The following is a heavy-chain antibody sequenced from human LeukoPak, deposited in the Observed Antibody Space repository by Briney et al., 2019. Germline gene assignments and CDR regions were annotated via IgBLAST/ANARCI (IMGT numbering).Heavy chain of an antibody. CDR3: ARGRMDTATLYYFDY. Sequence: SETLSLTCAVYGGSFSGYYWSWIRQPPGKGQEWIGEINHSGSTNYNPSLKSRVTISVDTSKNQFSLKLSSVTAADTAVYYCARGRMDTATLYYFDYWGQGTLVTVSS. J-gene: IGHJ4*02. CDR1: GGSFSGYY. V-gene: IGHV4-34*01. CDR2: INHSGST. D-gene: IGHD5-18*01.